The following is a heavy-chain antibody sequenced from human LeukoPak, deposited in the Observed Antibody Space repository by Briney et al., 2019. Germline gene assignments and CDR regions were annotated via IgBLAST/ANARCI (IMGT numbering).Heavy chain of an antibody. CDR3: AREYGSGSEFDP. V-gene: IGHV4-39*07. D-gene: IGHD3-10*01. J-gene: IGHJ5*02. CDR1: GASISSGSNY. Sequence: KPSETLSLTCSVSGASISSGSNYWGWIRQPPGKGLEWIGSIYYSGSTYYNPSLKSRVTISVDTSKNQFSLKLSSVTAADTAVYYCAREYGSGSEFDPWGQGTLVTVSS. CDR2: IYYSGST.